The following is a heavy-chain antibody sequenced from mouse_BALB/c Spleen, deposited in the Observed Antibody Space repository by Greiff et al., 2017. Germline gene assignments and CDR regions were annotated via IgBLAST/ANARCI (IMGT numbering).Heavy chain of an antibody. J-gene: IGHJ2*01. Sequence: VQLQQPGAELVKPGASVKMSCKASGYTFTSYWMHWVKQRPGQGLEWIGVIDPSDSYTSYNQKFKGKATLTVDTSSSTAYMQLSSLTSEDSAVYYCTRSGIYYDYEAYFDYWGQGTTLTVSS. D-gene: IGHD2-4*01. V-gene: IGHV1S127*01. CDR1: GYTFTSYW. CDR3: TRSGIYYDYEAYFDY. CDR2: IDPSDSYT.